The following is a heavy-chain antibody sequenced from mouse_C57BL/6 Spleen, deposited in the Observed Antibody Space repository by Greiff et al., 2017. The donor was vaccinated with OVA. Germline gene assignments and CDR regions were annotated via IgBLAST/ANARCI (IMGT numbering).Heavy chain of an antibody. J-gene: IGHJ2*01. Sequence: QVQLKQSGAELARPGASVKMSCKASGYTFTSYTMHWVKQRPGQGLEWIGYINPSSGYTKYNQKFKDKATLTADKSSSTAYMQLSSLTSEDSAVYYCARVEGTNWDDFDYWGQGTTLTVSS. V-gene: IGHV1-4*01. D-gene: IGHD4-1*01. CDR3: ARVEGTNWDDFDY. CDR2: INPSSGYT. CDR1: GYTFTSYT.